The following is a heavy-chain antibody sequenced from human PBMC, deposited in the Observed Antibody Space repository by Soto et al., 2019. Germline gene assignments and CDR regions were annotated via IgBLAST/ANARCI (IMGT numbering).Heavy chain of an antibody. V-gene: IGHV3-15*07. CDR3: TTDTPATTGPGLDY. J-gene: IGHJ4*02. Sequence: GGSLRLSCAASGFTFSNAWMNWVRQAPGKGLEWVGHISTKTAGGTTDYAAPVKGRFTISRDDSKNTLFLQMNSLKTDDTAVYYCTTDTPATTGPGLDYWGQGTLVTGSS. D-gene: IGHD3-9*01. CDR2: ISTKTAGGTT. CDR1: GFTFSNAW.